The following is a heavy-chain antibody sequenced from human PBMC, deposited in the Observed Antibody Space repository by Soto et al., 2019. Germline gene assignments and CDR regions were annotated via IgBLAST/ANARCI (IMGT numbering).Heavy chain of an antibody. V-gene: IGHV4-39*01. Sequence: SETLSLTCTVSGGSISSSNYYWAWIRQPPGKGLEWIGSIFYSGSTYYNPSLKSRVTISVDTSKNDFSLKLNSVTAADTAVYYCARHATETTFVFALWGRGTLVTVSS. D-gene: IGHD4-4*01. CDR2: IFYSGST. CDR1: GGSISSSNYY. CDR3: ARHATETTFVFAL. J-gene: IGHJ2*01.